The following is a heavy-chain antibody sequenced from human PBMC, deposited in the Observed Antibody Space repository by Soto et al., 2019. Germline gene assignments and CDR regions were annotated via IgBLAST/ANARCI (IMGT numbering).Heavy chain of an antibody. CDR2: ISAYNGNT. CDR1: GYTFTSYG. V-gene: IGHV1-18*01. D-gene: IGHD3-16*01. CDR3: ARDGSLRWGDAFDI. J-gene: IGHJ3*02. Sequence: ASVVSCKASGYTFTSYGISWVRQAPGQGLEWMGWISAYNGNTNYAQKLQGRVTMTTDTSTSTAYMELRSLRSDDTAVYYCARDGSLRWGDAFDIWGQGTMVTGSS.